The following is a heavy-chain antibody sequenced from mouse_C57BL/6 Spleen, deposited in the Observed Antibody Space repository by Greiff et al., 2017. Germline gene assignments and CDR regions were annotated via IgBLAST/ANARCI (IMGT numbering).Heavy chain of an antibody. D-gene: IGHD2-3*01. Sequence: QVHVKQSGAELARPGASVKLSCKASGYTFTSYGISWVKQRTGQGLEWIGEIYPRSGNTYYNEKFKGKATLTADKSSSTAYMELRSLTSEDSAVYFCARKGLYDGYYDAMDYWGQGTSVTVSS. V-gene: IGHV1-81*01. CDR1: GYTFTSYG. J-gene: IGHJ4*01. CDR3: ARKGLYDGYYDAMDY. CDR2: IYPRSGNT.